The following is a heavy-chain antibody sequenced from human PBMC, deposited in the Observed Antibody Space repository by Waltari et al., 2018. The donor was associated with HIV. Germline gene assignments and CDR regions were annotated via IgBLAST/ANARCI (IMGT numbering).Heavy chain of an antibody. D-gene: IGHD1-26*01. CDR1: GGSISDYY. CDR3: ARTYSGSYPRGYAFNI. V-gene: IGHV4-59*01. J-gene: IGHJ3*02. CDR2: IYYNGNT. Sequence: QVQLQESGPGLVKPSETLSLTCTVSGGSISDYYWSWIRQPPGKGLELIGFIYYNGNTNYNPSLKIRVTISMGTSRNHFSLQLTSVTAADTAVYYCARTYSGSYPRGYAFNIWGQGTMVTVSS.